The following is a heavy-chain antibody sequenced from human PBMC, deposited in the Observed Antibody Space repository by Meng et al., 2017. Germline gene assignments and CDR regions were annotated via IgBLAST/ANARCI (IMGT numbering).Heavy chain of an antibody. CDR1: GYNFPDYY. CDR2: INPKSGDT. J-gene: IGHJ4*02. D-gene: IGHD6-25*01. CDR3: ARDEDISAAGKLFGDY. Sequence: QGRLVPSGAEVKKPGASGKVSGKSSGYNFPDYYIHWVRRAPGQGLEWVGRINPKSGDTHYAQKFQARVTMTGDTSISTAYMELSGLRSDDTAMYYCARDEDISAAGKLFGDYWGQGTLVTVSS. V-gene: IGHV1-2*06.